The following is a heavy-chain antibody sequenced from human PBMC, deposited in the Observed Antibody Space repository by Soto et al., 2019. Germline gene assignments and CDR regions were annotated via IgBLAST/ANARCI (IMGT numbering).Heavy chain of an antibody. J-gene: IGHJ6*02. CDR3: ARQGRVVPAAMRYYYYGMDV. V-gene: IGHV1-18*04. CDR2: ISAYNGNT. D-gene: IGHD2-2*01. Sequence: GASVTVSCKASGYTFTSYGISWVRQAPGQGLEWMGWISAYNGNTNYAQKLQGRVTMTTDTSTSTAYMELRSLRSDDTAVYYCARQGRVVPAAMRYYYYGMDVSGQGTTVPVSS. CDR1: GYTFTSYG.